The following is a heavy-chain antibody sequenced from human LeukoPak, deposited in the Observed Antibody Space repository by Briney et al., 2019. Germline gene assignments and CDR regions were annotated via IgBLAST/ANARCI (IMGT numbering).Heavy chain of an antibody. Sequence: ASVTVSCKASGYPFTSYGISWVRQAPGQGLQWMGWINTNTGNPTYAQGFTGRFVFSLDTSVNTAYLQISSPKAEDTAVYYCARVRYSYDYQAYFDYWGQGTLVTVSS. D-gene: IGHD5-18*01. J-gene: IGHJ4*02. CDR2: INTNTGNP. CDR1: GYPFTSYG. V-gene: IGHV7-4-1*02. CDR3: ARVRYSYDYQAYFDY.